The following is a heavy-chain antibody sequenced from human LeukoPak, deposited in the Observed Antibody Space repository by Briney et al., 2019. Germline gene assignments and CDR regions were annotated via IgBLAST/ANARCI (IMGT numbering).Heavy chain of an antibody. Sequence: ASVKVSCKASGYTFTSYAISWVRQAPGQRLEWMGWISAYNGQTNYAQKLQGRVTMTTDTSTSTAYLELRSLRSDDTAVYYCARDNFWSDYTYGMDVWGQGTTVTVSS. CDR2: ISAYNGQT. CDR1: GYTFTSYA. V-gene: IGHV1-18*01. D-gene: IGHD3-3*01. CDR3: ARDNFWSDYTYGMDV. J-gene: IGHJ6*02.